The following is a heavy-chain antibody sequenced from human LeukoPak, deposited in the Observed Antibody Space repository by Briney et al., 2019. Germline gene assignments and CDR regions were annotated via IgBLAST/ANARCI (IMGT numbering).Heavy chain of an antibody. V-gene: IGHV3-23*01. D-gene: IGHD3-9*01. CDR3: AKEMGFYDILTGSPPYNWFDP. CDR1: GFTFSSYA. Sequence: PGGSLRLSCAASGFTFSSYAMSWVRQAPGKGLEWVSAISGSGGSTYYADSVKGRFTISRDNSKNTLYLQMNSLRAEDTAVYYCAKEMGFYDILTGSPPYNWFDPWGQGTLVTVSS. J-gene: IGHJ5*02. CDR2: ISGSGGST.